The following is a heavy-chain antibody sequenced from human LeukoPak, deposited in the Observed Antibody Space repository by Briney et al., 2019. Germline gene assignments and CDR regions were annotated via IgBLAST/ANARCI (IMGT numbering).Heavy chain of an antibody. CDR3: AKRYDSSGYYPPDAFDI. Sequence: SGGSLRLSCAASGFTFSSYAMSWVRQVPGKGLEWVSAISGSGGSTYYADSVKGRFTISRDNSKNTLYLQMNSLRAEDTAVYYCAKRYDSSGYYPPDAFDIWGQGTMVTVSS. V-gene: IGHV3-23*01. CDR1: GFTFSSYA. D-gene: IGHD3-22*01. J-gene: IGHJ3*02. CDR2: ISGSGGST.